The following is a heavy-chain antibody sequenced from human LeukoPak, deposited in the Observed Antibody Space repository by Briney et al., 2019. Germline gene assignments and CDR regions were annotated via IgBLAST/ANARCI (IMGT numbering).Heavy chain of an antibody. D-gene: IGHD2-21*02. Sequence: SETLSLTCSVSIDSAYYWGWIRQPPGKGLEWVGSISRDGNPSYNPSLKSRVTLSIQTSQNQISLRLSSVTAADTAVYYCAKASCGGGCYVESWGQGTLVTVSS. CDR1: IDSAYY. J-gene: IGHJ4*02. CDR3: AKASCGGGCYVES. V-gene: IGHV4-38-2*02. CDR2: ISRDGNP.